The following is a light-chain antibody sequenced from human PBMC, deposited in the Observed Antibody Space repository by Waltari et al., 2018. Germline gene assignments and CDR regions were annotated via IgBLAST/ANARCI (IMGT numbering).Light chain of an antibody. V-gene: IGLV2-11*01. CDR1: SSDVAGYNY. Sequence: QSALTQPRPMSGSPGQSVTISCTGTSSDVAGYNYVSWYQQLPGKAPKLMIYDVSRRPSGVPDRFSGSKSGTSASLAITGLQAEDEADYYCQSYDSSLSGPHVVFGGGTKLTVL. J-gene: IGLJ2*01. CDR3: QSYDSSLSGPHVV. CDR2: DVS.